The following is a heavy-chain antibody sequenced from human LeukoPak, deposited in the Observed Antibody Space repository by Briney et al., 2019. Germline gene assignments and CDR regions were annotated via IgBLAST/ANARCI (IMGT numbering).Heavy chain of an antibody. CDR2: IKQDGSEK. D-gene: IGHD6-13*01. CDR3: ARRVAAAPLDYYMDV. J-gene: IGHJ6*03. V-gene: IGHV3-7*01. Sequence: GGSLRLSCAASGFTFSSYWMSWVRQAPGKGLEWVANIKQDGSEKYYVDSVKGRFTISRDNAKNSLYLQMNSLRAEDTAMYYCARRVAAAPLDYYMDVWGKGTTVTVSS. CDR1: GFTFSSYW.